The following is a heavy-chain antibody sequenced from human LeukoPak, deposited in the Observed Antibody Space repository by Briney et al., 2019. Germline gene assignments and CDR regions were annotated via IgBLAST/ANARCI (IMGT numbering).Heavy chain of an antibody. CDR3: AKELGFSYQLLPRGAFDI. CDR1: GFTFSSYA. D-gene: IGHD2-2*01. V-gene: IGHV3-23*01. CDR2: ISGSGGST. Sequence: GGSLRLSCAASGFTFSSYAMSWVRQAPGKGLEWVSAISGSGGSTYYADSVKGRFTISRDNSKNTLYLRMNSLRAEDTAVYYCAKELGFSYQLLPRGAFDIWGQGTMVTVSS. J-gene: IGHJ3*02.